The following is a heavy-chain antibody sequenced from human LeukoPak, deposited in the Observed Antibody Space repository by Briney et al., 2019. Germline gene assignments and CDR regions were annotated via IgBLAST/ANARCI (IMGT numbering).Heavy chain of an antibody. CDR3: ARVVDEHQLQTGWFDP. CDR1: GGSIRSYY. V-gene: IGHV4-59*08. CDR2: IYYSGST. Sequence: SETLSLTCTVSGGSIRSYYWSWIRQSPGKGLEWIGYIYYSGSTKYNPSLKSRVTVSVDTSKNQLSLKLISVTAADTAVYYCARVVDEHQLQTGWFDPWGQGTLVTVSS. J-gene: IGHJ5*02. D-gene: IGHD6-13*01.